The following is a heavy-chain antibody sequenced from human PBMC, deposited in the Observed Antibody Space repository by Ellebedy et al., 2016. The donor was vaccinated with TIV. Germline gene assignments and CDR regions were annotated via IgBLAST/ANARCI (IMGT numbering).Heavy chain of an antibody. J-gene: IGHJ2*01. CDR1: GGSLSSSPYY. Sequence: SETLSLTCTVSGGSLSSSPYYWGWIRQSPGKGLEWIGTVYYSGNTYYNPSLKSRVTISVDTSMNRFSLELNSVTAAATAVYYCARNVLIFTFDKWYSDLWGRGTLVTVSS. V-gene: IGHV4-39*01. CDR3: ARNVLIFTFDKWYSDL. CDR2: VYYSGNT. D-gene: IGHD3/OR15-3a*01.